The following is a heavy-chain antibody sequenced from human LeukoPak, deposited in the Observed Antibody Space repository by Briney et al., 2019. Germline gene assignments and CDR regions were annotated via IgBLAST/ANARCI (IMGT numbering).Heavy chain of an antibody. Sequence: GGSLRLSCAASGLTFSNFAMTWVRQTPGKGLQWVSALSASGGGTFYAPSVKGRFTISRDNSKNTVSLQMNSLRAEDTALYYCATVLHTSMTTWAAFDTWGQGTMVTVSS. CDR3: ATVLHTSMTTWAAFDT. J-gene: IGHJ3*02. D-gene: IGHD5-18*01. V-gene: IGHV3-23*01. CDR1: GLTFSNFA. CDR2: LSASGGGT.